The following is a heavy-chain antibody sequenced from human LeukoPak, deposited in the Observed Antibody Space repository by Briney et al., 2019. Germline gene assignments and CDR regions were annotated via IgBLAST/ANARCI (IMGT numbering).Heavy chain of an antibody. CDR1: GGSISSYY. D-gene: IGHD3-9*01. V-gene: IGHV4-59*12. J-gene: IGHJ5*02. CDR2: IYYSGST. Sequence: PSETLSLTCTVSGGSISSYYWSWIRQPPGKGLEWIGYIYYSGSTNYNPSLKSRVTISVDTSKNQFSLKLSSVTAADTAVYYCAISVVVSGFGFDPWGQGTLVTASS. CDR3: AISVVVSGFGFDP.